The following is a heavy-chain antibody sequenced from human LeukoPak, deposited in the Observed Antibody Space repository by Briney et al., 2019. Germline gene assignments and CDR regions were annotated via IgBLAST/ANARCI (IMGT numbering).Heavy chain of an antibody. J-gene: IGHJ4*02. Sequence: SETLSLTCAVYGGSFSGYYWSWIRQPPGKGLEWIGEINHSGSTNYNPSLKSRVTISVGTSKSQFSLKLSSVTAADTAVYYCARGFYSSSWYFSPKFDYWGQGALVTVSS. CDR2: INHSGST. V-gene: IGHV4-34*01. CDR1: GGSFSGYY. D-gene: IGHD6-13*01. CDR3: ARGFYSSSWYFSPKFDY.